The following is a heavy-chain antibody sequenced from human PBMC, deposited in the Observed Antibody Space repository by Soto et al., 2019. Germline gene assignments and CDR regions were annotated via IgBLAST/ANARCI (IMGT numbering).Heavy chain of an antibody. J-gene: IGHJ6*02. CDR1: GFTFSSYA. V-gene: IGHV3-23*01. Sequence: GGSLRLSCAASGFTFSSYAMHWVRQAPGKGLEWVSAISGSGGSTYYADSVKGRFTISRDNSKNTLYLQMNSLRAEDTAVYYCAKDLAYCGGDCPPGYYYYGMDVWGQGTTVTVSS. CDR2: ISGSGGST. CDR3: AKDLAYCGGDCPPGYYYYGMDV. D-gene: IGHD2-21*02.